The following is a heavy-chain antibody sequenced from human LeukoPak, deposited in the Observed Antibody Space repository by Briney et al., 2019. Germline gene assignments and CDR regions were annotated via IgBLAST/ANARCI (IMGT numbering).Heavy chain of an antibody. D-gene: IGHD3-9*01. J-gene: IGHJ4*02. CDR2: IYHSGST. CDR1: GGSISSSSYY. CDR3: ARARYDILTGYYPYFDY. V-gene: IGHV4-30-2*01. Sequence: SETLSLTCTVSGGSISSSSYYWSWIRQPPGKGLEWIGYIYHSGSTYYNPSLKSRVTISVDRSKNQFSLKLSSVTAADTAVYYCARARYDILTGYYPYFDYWGQGTLVTVSS.